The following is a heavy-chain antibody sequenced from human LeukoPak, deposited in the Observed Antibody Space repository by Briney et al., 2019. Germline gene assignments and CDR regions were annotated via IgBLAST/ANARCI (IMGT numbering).Heavy chain of an antibody. CDR2: IYSGGST. D-gene: IGHD6-13*01. V-gene: IGHV3-53*01. CDR3: ARVVARYSSSWYRKYYFDY. J-gene: IGHJ4*02. CDR1: GFIVSSNY. Sequence: GGSLRLSCAASGFIVSSNYMNWVRQAPGKGLEWVSVIYSGGSTYYADSVKGRFTISRDNSKNTLYLQMNSLRAEDTAVYYCARVVARYSSSWYRKYYFDYWGQGTLVTVSS.